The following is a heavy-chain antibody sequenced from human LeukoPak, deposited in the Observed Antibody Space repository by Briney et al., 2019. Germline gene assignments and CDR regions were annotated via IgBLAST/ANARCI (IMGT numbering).Heavy chain of an antibody. J-gene: IGHJ4*02. D-gene: IGHD3-3*01. CDR1: GYSFSHYW. CDR2: MYPGDSDR. V-gene: IGHV5-51*01. CDR3: ARTAGGYDFWSGSDY. Sequence: GEALKIFCRGSGYSFSHYWIDWVRQIPGKGPEWVAIMYPGDSDRRYSPSLQGQVTISVAKSISTVYLQWSSLKASDTARYYCARTAGGYDFWSGSDYWGQGTLVTASS.